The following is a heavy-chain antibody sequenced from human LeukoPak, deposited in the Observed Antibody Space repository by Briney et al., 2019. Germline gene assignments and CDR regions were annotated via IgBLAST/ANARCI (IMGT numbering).Heavy chain of an antibody. D-gene: IGHD1-26*01. J-gene: IGHJ4*02. V-gene: IGHV3-23*01. Sequence: GGSLRLSCAGSGFTFSDYAMTWVRQAPGKGLEWVSSVSGSGRNTFYPDSVEGRFTISRDNSKNTVYLQMNSLRADDTAAYYCVRSRRVGANQRGLFDYWGQGTLVTVSP. CDR3: VRSRRVGANQRGLFDY. CDR1: GFTFSDYA. CDR2: VSGSGRNT.